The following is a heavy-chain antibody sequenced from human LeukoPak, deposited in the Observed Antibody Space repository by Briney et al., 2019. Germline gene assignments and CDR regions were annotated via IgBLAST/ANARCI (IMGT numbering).Heavy chain of an antibody. Sequence: GGSLRLSCAASGFTFSSYWMSWVRQAPGKGLEWVANIKQDGSEKYYVDSVKGRFTISRGDSNNTLYLQMNNLRAGDTAVYYCARDTRLMYYFDFWGQGALVTVSS. V-gene: IGHV3-7*03. D-gene: IGHD2-2*01. CDR3: ARDTRLMYYFDF. CDR1: GFTFSSYW. J-gene: IGHJ4*02. CDR2: IKQDGSEK.